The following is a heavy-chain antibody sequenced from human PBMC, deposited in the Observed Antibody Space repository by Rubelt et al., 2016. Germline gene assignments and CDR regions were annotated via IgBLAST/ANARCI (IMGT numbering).Heavy chain of an antibody. J-gene: IGHJ6*02. CDR3: ARIPTLQTDV. CDR1: GGTFSSYA. V-gene: IGHV1-69*06. Sequence: QVQLVQSGAEVKKPGSSVKVSCKASGGTFSSYAISWVRQAPGQGLEWMGGIIPIFGTANYAQKFQGRVTMTRNTAISTAYMELSSLRSEDTAVYYCARIPTLQTDVWGQGTTVTVSS. CDR2: IIPIFGTA. D-gene: IGHD4-11*01.